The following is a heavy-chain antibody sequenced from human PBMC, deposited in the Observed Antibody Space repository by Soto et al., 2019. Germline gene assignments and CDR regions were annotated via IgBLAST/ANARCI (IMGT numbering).Heavy chain of an antibody. CDR3: ARGDFGSGSYYNPTPTWFDP. Sequence: SETLSLTCTVSGGSISSGDYYWSWIRQPPGKGLEWIGSIYFSGTTYYNPSLKSRVIMSVDTSKNQFSLKMSSVTAADTAVYYCARGDFGSGSYYNPTPTWFDPWGQGALVTVSS. V-gene: IGHV4-39*01. CDR1: GGSISSGDYY. CDR2: IYFSGTT. D-gene: IGHD3-10*01. J-gene: IGHJ5*02.